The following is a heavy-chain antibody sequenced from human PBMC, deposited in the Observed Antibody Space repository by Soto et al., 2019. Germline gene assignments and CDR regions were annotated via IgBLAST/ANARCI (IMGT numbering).Heavy chain of an antibody. V-gene: IGHV3-21*01. Sequence: EVQLVESGGGLVKPGGSLRLSCAASGFSFSSYSMNWVRQAPGKGLEWVSSISSSSSSIYYADSAKGRFTISRDNAKNSLYLQMNYRGVQDTAVYYCARFYGSGKTDVWGQGTTVTVSS. CDR1: GFSFSSYS. J-gene: IGHJ6*02. CDR3: ARFYGSGKTDV. D-gene: IGHD3-10*01. CDR2: ISSSSSSI.